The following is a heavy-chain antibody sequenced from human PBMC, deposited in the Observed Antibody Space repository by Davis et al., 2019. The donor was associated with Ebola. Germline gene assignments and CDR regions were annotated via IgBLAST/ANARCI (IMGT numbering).Heavy chain of an antibody. CDR1: GGTFSSYA. J-gene: IGHJ6*02. Sequence: SVKVSCKASGGTFSSYAISWVRQAPGQGLEWMGGIIPILGTANYAQKFQGRVTITADESTSTAYMELSSLRSEDTAVYYCARSYSSVGGGMDVWGQGTTVTVSS. V-gene: IGHV1-69*13. D-gene: IGHD6-19*01. CDR3: ARSYSSVGGGMDV. CDR2: IIPILGTA.